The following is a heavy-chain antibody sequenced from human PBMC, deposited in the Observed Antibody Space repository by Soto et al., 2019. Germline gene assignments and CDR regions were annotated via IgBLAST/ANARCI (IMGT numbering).Heavy chain of an antibody. V-gene: IGHV3-30*03. Sequence: GGSLRLSCAASGFTFSSYGMHWVRQAPGKGLEWVTVVSYDGSNKYYADSVKGRFTISRDNSKNTLYLQMNSLRAEDTAVYYCARDTHSSGYYGSDYWGQGTLVTVSS. CDR3: ARDTHSSGYYGSDY. CDR2: VSYDGSNK. CDR1: GFTFSSYG. D-gene: IGHD3-22*01. J-gene: IGHJ4*02.